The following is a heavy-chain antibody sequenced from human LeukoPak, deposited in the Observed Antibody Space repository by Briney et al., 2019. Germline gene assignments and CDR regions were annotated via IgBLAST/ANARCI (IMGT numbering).Heavy chain of an antibody. CDR3: ARESRYNYNIDSFDY. CDR2: ISSSSSTI. Sequence: GGSLRLSCAASGVTFSSYTMNWVRQAPGKGLEWVSYISSSSSTIYYADSVKGRFTISRDNAKNSLYLQMNSLRAEDTAVYYCARESRYNYNIDSFDYWGQGTLVTVSS. D-gene: IGHD5-18*01. CDR1: GVTFSSYT. V-gene: IGHV3-48*01. J-gene: IGHJ4*02.